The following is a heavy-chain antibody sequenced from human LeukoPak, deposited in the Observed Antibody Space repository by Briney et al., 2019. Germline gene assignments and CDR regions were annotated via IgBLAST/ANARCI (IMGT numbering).Heavy chain of an antibody. J-gene: IGHJ4*02. CDR1: GGSFSGYY. Sequence: SETLSLTCAVYGGSFSGYYWSWIRQPPGKGLEWIGEINHSGSTNYNPSLKSRVTISVDTSKNQFSLKLSSVTAADTAVYYCARRYDYVWGSSPFDYWGQGTLVTVSS. D-gene: IGHD3-16*01. CDR3: ARRYDYVWGSSPFDY. CDR2: INHSGST. V-gene: IGHV4-34*01.